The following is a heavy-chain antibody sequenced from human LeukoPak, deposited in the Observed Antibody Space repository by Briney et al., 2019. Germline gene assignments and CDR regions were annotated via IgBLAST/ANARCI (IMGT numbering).Heavy chain of an antibody. V-gene: IGHV4-39*07. CDR3: ARFYGAGSSDY. Sequence: ETLSLTCTVSGGSISSSTSYWVWIRQSPGKGLEWIGNFYSSGSTYYNPSLKSRVTMSLDTSKNQFSLKLSSVTAADTAVYYCARFYGAGSSDYWGQGTLVTVSS. CDR2: FYSSGST. D-gene: IGHD3-10*01. CDR1: GGSISSSTSY. J-gene: IGHJ4*02.